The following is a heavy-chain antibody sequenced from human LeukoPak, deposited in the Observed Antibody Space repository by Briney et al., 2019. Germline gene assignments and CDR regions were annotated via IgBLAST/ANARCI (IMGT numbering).Heavy chain of an antibody. J-gene: IGHJ4*02. CDR1: GFTFSSYA. CDR2: ISYDGSNK. D-gene: IGHD3-22*01. Sequence: GGFLRLSCAASGFTFSSYAMHWVRQAPGKGLEWVAVISYDGSNKYYADSVKGRFTISRDNSKNSLSLQMNSLRVEDTAIYFCARAAYDSNGYLTLWGQGTLVTVSS. CDR3: ARAAYDSNGYLTL. V-gene: IGHV3-30-3*01.